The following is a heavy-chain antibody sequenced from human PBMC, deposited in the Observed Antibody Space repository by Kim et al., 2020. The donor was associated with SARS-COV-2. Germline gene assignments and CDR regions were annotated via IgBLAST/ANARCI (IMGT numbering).Heavy chain of an antibody. CDR1: GFTFSSYG. V-gene: IGHV3-30*18. CDR2: ISYDGSNK. D-gene: IGHD3-3*01. J-gene: IGHJ6*02. Sequence: GGSLRLSCAASGFTFSSYGMHWVRQAPGKGLEWVAVISYDGSNKYYADSVKGRFTISRDNSKNTLYLQMNSLRAEDTAVYYCAKDLVGRYDFWGGSSYYYGMDVWGQGTTVTVSS. CDR3: AKDLVGRYDFWGGSSYYYGMDV.